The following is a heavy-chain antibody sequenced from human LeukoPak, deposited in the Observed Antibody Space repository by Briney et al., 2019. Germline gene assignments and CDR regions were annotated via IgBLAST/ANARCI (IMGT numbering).Heavy chain of an antibody. D-gene: IGHD2-15*01. J-gene: IGHJ5*02. CDR2: IKQDGSEK. CDR1: GFTFSSYW. V-gene: IGHV3-7*01. CDR3: ARGGVGPATNWFDP. Sequence: GGSLRLSCAASGFTFSSYWMSWVRQAPGKGLEWVANIKQDGSEKYYVDSVKGRFTISRDNAKNSLYLQMNSLRAEDTAVYYCARGGVGPATNWFDPWGQGTLVTVSS.